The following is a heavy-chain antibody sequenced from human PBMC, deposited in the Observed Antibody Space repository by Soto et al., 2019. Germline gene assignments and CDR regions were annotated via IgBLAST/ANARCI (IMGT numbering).Heavy chain of an antibody. V-gene: IGHV4-59*08. D-gene: IGHD6-19*01. CDR3: ARYIAVAGTRYFDY. CDR1: GGSISSYY. J-gene: IGHJ4*02. Sequence: PSETLSLTCTVSGGSISSYYWSWIRQHPGKGLEWIGYIYYSGSTNYNPSLKSRVTISVDTSKNQFSLKLSSVTAADTAVYYCARYIAVAGTRYFDYWGQGTLVTVSS. CDR2: IYYSGST.